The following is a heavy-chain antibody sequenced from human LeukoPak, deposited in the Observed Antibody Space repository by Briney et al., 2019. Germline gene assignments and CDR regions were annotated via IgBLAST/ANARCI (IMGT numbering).Heavy chain of an antibody. CDR3: ARQGELAIDY. D-gene: IGHD1-26*01. Sequence: PSETLSLTCTVSGGSINTYYWSWIRQFPGKGLQWIGYIHDSGTINYNPSLKSRVTMSIDTSKNQFSLKLSSVTAADTAVYYCARQGELAIDYWGQGTLVTVSS. J-gene: IGHJ4*02. V-gene: IGHV4-59*08. CDR2: IHDSGTI. CDR1: GGSINTYY.